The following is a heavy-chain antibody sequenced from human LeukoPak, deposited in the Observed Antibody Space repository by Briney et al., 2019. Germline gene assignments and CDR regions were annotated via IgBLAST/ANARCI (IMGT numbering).Heavy chain of an antibody. D-gene: IGHD2-15*01. J-gene: IGHJ5*02. V-gene: IGHV3-23*01. CDR1: GFTFSDYY. CDR2: ISGSGGST. CDR3: AKFPYIVVVVAATWFDP. Sequence: GGSLRLSCAASGFTFSDYYMSWIRQAPGKGLEWVSAISGSGGSTYYADSVKGRFTISRDNSKNTLYLQMNSLRAEDTAVYYCAKFPYIVVVVAATWFDPWGQGTLVTVSS.